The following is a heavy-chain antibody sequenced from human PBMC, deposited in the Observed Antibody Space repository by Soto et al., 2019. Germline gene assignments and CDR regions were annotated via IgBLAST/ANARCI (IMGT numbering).Heavy chain of an antibody. CDR1: GYSFTSYW. D-gene: IGHD6-6*01. V-gene: IGHV5-10-1*01. Sequence: PGESLKISCKGSGYSFTSYWISWVRQMPGKGLEWMGRIDPSDSYTNYSPSFQGHVTISADKSISTAYLQWSSLKASDTAMYYCARQFDNSSSSPYAPYYYYGMDVWGQGTTVTVSS. CDR2: IDPSDSYT. CDR3: ARQFDNSSSSPYAPYYYYGMDV. J-gene: IGHJ6*02.